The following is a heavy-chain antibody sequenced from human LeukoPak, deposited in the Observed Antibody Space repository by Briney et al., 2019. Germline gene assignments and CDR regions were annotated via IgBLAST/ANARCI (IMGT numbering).Heavy chain of an antibody. J-gene: IGHJ5*02. CDR1: GFTFSSYE. CDR2: ICSSGNTI. V-gene: IGHV3-48*03. CDR3: ARTSGYCISTSCYNWFDP. Sequence: PGGSLRLSCAASGFTFSSYEMNWVRQAPGEGLEWVSYICSSGNTIYYADSVKGRFTISRDNAKNSLYLQMNSLRAEDTAVYYCARTSGYCISTSCYNWFDPWGQGTLVTVSS. D-gene: IGHD2-2*03.